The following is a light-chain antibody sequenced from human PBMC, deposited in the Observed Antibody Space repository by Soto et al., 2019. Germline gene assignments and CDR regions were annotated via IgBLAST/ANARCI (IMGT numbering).Light chain of an antibody. V-gene: IGKV3-15*01. CDR2: GAS. CDR1: QSVNSK. J-gene: IGKJ2*01. CDR3: QQYNNWPYT. Sequence: EIVMTQSPATLSVSPGERATLSCRASQSVNSKLDWYQQKPGQAPRLLLYGASTRATGIPARFSVSGSGTNFTLTISSLQSEDFALYFCQQYNNWPYTFGQGTKLEIK.